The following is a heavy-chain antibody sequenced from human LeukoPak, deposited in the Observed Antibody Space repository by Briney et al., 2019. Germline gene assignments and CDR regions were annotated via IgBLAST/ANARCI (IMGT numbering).Heavy chain of an antibody. CDR3: AGGYSYGDY. Sequence: GGSLRLSCAASGFTFSAYGMNWVRQAPGKGLEWLALIGSDGSNKYFADSVKGRFTISRDNSKNTLYLQMNSLRAEDMAVYFCAGGYSYGDYWGQGTLVTVSS. CDR2: IGSDGSNK. CDR1: GFTFSAYG. D-gene: IGHD5-18*01. J-gene: IGHJ4*02. V-gene: IGHV3-30*02.